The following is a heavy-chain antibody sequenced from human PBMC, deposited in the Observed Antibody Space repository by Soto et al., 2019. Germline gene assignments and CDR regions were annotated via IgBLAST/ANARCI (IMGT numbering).Heavy chain of an antibody. CDR2: IYYSGST. D-gene: IGHD6-6*01. CDR1: GGSISSYY. J-gene: IGHJ6*03. CDR3: ARVVAARPRHYYYYYMDV. V-gene: IGHV4-59*01. Sequence: PSETLSLTCTVSGGSISSYYWSWIRQPPGKGLEWIGYIYYSGSTNYNPSLKSRVTISVDTSKNQFSLKLSSVTAADTAVYYCARVVAARPRHYYYYYMDVWGKGTTVTVSS.